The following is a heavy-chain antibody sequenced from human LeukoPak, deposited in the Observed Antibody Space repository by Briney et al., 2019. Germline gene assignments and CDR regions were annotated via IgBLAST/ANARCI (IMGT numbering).Heavy chain of an antibody. CDR1: GGSFSGYY. CDR3: AKSNGYGLVDI. Sequence: ETSETLSFTCAVYGGSFSGYYWSWIRQPPGKGLEWIGNIFYSGSTYYSPSLRSRVTISLDTSRNQFSLKLNSVTAADTAVYYCAKSNGYGLVDIWGQGTMVTVSS. J-gene: IGHJ3*02. D-gene: IGHD3-10*01. CDR2: IFYSGST. V-gene: IGHV4-34*12.